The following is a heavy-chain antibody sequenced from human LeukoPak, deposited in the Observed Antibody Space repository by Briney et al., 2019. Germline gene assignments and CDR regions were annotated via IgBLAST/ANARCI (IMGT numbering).Heavy chain of an antibody. CDR3: ATGPLNDYGMGD. J-gene: IGHJ6*02. CDR1: GFTFSSYN. Sequence: GGSLRLSCAASGFTFSSYNMNWVRQAPGKGLEWVSSISSSIGYIYYADSVKGRFTISSDNAKNSLFLQMNSLRAEDTAVYYCATGPLNDYGMGDWGQGTTVTVSS. CDR2: ISSSIGYI. V-gene: IGHV3-21*01.